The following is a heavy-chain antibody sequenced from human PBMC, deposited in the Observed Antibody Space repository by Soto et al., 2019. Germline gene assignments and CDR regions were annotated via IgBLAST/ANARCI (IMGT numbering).Heavy chain of an antibody. Sequence: GGSLRLSCAASGFTFSSYWMSWVRQAPGKGLEWVANIKQDGSEKYYVDSVKGRFTISRDNAKNSLYLQMNSLRAEDTAVYYCARVVVPAAIRWYYYYMDVWGKGTTVTVSS. CDR3: ARVVVPAAIRWYYYYMDV. CDR1: GFTFSSYW. J-gene: IGHJ6*03. CDR2: IKQDGSEK. V-gene: IGHV3-7*04. D-gene: IGHD2-2*02.